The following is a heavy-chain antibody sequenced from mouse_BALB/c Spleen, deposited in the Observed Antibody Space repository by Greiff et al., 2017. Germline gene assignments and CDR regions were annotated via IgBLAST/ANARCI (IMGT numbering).Heavy chain of an antibody. V-gene: IGHV5-9-3*01. Sequence: EVQLVESGGGLVKPGGSLKLSCAASGFTFSSYAMSWVRQTPEKRLEWVATISSGGSYTYYPDSVKGRFTISRDNAKNTMYLQMSSLRSEDTAMYYCARPNWDVRYLDDWGEGTTVTVSA. CDR1: GFTFSSYA. D-gene: IGHD4-1*02. J-gene: IGHJ1*01. CDR3: ARPNWDVRYLDD. CDR2: ISSGGSYT.